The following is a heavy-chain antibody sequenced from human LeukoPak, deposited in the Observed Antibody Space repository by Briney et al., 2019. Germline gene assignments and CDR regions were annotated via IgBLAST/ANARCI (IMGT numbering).Heavy chain of an antibody. CDR3: ASGIHLLLSDY. J-gene: IGHJ4*02. V-gene: IGHV3-21*01. D-gene: IGHD5-18*01. CDR1: GFTFSSYS. Sequence: GGSLRLSCAASGFTFSSYSMNWVRQAPGKGLEGVSSISSSSSYIYYADSVKGRFTISRDNAKNSLYLQMNSLRAEDTAVYYCASGIHLLLSDYWGRGTLVTVSS. CDR2: ISSSSSYI.